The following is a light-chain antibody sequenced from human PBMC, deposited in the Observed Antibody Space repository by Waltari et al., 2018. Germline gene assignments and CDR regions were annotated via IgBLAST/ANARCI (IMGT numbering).Light chain of an antibody. V-gene: IGKV3-20*01. Sequence: ELVLTQSPGTLSLSPGQRATLSCRASQSFSSALLAWYQQKPGQAPRLLIYGASYRATGIPDSFSGSGSGADFTLAINRLEPEDFAVYYCQHYVNSPQVTFGGGTKVEIK. CDR2: GAS. CDR3: QHYVNSPQVT. J-gene: IGKJ4*01. CDR1: QSFSSAL.